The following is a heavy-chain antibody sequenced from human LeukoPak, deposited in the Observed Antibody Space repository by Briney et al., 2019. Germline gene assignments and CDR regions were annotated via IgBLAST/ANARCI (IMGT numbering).Heavy chain of an antibody. Sequence: SETLSLTCAVYGGSSSGYCWSWIRQPPGKGLEWIGEINHSGSTNYNPSLKSRVTISVDTSKNQFSLKLSSVTAADTAVYYCARGGYTTVDTAMVRNWFDPWGQGTLVTVSS. V-gene: IGHV4-34*01. CDR2: INHSGST. J-gene: IGHJ5*02. CDR1: GGSSSGYC. D-gene: IGHD5-18*01. CDR3: ARGGYTTVDTAMVRNWFDP.